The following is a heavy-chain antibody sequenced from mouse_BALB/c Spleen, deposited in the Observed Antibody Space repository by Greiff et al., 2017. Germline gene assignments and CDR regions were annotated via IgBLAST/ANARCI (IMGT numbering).Heavy chain of an antibody. CDR1: GFTFSDYY. D-gene: IGHD2-3*01. CDR2: ISDGGSYT. J-gene: IGHJ4*01. Sequence: EVQRVESGGGLVKPGGSLKLSCAASGFTFSDYYMYWVRQTPEKRLEWVATISDGGSYTYYPDSVKGRFTISRDNAKNNLYLQMSSLKSEDTAMYYCARDYDAAMDYWGQGTSVTVSS. CDR3: ARDYDAAMDY. V-gene: IGHV5-4*02.